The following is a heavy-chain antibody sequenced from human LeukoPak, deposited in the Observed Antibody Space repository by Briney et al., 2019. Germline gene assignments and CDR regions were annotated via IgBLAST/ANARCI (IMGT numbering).Heavy chain of an antibody. D-gene: IGHD6-13*01. CDR3: AKVRYSSSLEREDV. J-gene: IGHJ6*02. CDR2: ISGSGGST. Sequence: GGSLRLSCAASGFTFGSYAMSWVRQAPGKGLEWVSAISGSGGSTYYADSVKGRFTIPRDNSKNTLYLQMNSLRAEDTAVYYCAKVRYSSSLEREDVWGQGTTVTVSS. V-gene: IGHV3-23*01. CDR1: GFTFGSYA.